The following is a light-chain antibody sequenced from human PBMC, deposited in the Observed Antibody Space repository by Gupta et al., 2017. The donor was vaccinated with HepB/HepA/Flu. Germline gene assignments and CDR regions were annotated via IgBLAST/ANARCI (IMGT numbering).Light chain of an antibody. CDR1: QSVSSSY. V-gene: IGKV3-20*01. J-gene: IGKJ2*01. CDR2: GAS. CDR3: QQYGSSPLFT. Sequence: SVLTQSPGTLSLSPGERATLSCRASQSVSSSYLAWYQQKPGQAPRLLIYGASSRATGIPDRFSGSGSGTDFTLTISRREPEDFAVYYCQQYGSSPLFTFGQGTKLEIK.